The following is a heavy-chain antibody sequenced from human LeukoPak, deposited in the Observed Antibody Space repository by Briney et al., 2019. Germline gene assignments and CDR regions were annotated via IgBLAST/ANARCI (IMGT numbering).Heavy chain of an antibody. CDR1: GFSVRNTY. D-gene: IGHD5/OR15-5a*01. Sequence: GGSLRLSRAASGFSVRNTYMRWVRQPPGKGLEWVSVIYSNGGTSYADSVKGRFTISRDNSKNILYLQMNSLRDDDTAVYYCAKDVSWGQGTLVTVSS. J-gene: IGHJ4*02. CDR2: IYSNGGT. CDR3: AKDVS. V-gene: IGHV3-66*01.